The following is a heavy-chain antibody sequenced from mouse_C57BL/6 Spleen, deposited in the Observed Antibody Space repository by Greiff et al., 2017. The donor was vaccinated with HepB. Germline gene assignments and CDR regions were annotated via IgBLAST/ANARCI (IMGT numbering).Heavy chain of an antibody. V-gene: IGHV14-4*01. CDR1: GFNIQDAY. D-gene: IGHD2-4*01. CDR2: IDPENGDT. Sequence: VQLQQSGAELVRPGASVKLSCIASGFNIQDAYMHWVKQRPEQGLEWIGWIDPENGDTEYASKFQGKATITAYTSSNTAYLQLSSLTSEDTAVYYCTTFYDYDRAYWGQGTLVTVSA. CDR3: TTFYDYDRAY. J-gene: IGHJ3*01.